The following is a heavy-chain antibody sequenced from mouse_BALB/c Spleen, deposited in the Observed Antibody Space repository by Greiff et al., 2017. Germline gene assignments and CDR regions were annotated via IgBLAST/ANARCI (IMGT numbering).Heavy chain of an antibody. J-gene: IGHJ3*01. Sequence: VQLQQSGPGLVKPSQSLSLTCTVTGYSITSDYGWNWIRQFPGNKLEWMGYISYSGSTSYNPSLKSRISITRDTSKTQFFLQLNSVTTEETATYCCARSGGDDAAWFAYWGQGTLVTVSA. CDR1: GYSITSDYG. CDR2: ISYSGST. CDR3: ARSGGDDAAWFAY. V-gene: IGHV3-2*02. D-gene: IGHD2-2*01.